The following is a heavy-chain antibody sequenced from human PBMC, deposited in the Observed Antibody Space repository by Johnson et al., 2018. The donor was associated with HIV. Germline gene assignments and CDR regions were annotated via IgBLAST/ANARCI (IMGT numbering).Heavy chain of an antibody. D-gene: IGHD3-22*01. CDR2: IGTAGAT. J-gene: IGHJ3*02. V-gene: IGHV3-13*01. Sequence: VQLVESGGGLVKPGGSLRLSCAASGFTFSSYDMHWVRQATGKGLEWVSAIGTAGATYYPGSVKGRFTISRDNSKNSLYLQMTSLRAEDTSWYYCARGYGTSGYYYGDAFDIWGQGTLVPVSS. CDR3: ARGYGTSGYYYGDAFDI. CDR1: GFTFSSYD.